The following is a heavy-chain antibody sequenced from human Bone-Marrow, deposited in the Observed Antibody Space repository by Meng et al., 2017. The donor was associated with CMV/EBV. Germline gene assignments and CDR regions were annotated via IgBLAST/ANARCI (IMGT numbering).Heavy chain of an antibody. CDR1: GFTFSSYS. CDR2: ISSSSYI. Sequence: GGSLRLSCAASGFTFSSYSMNWVRQAPGKGLEWVSSISSSSYIYYADSVKGRFTISRDNAKNSLYLQMNSLRAEDTAVYYCARVQITIFGVVIDHYYYYGMDVWGQGTTVTVSS. D-gene: IGHD3-3*01. J-gene: IGHJ6*02. CDR3: ARVQITIFGVVIDHYYYYGMDV. V-gene: IGHV3-21*01.